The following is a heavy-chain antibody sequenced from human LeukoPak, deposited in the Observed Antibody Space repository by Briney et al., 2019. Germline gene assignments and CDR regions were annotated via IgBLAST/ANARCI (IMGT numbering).Heavy chain of an antibody. Sequence: GGSLRLSCTASGFTFGDYAMSWVRQAPGKGLEWVGFIRSKAYGGTTEYAASVKGRFTISRDDSKSIAYLQMNSLKTEDTAVYYCTRHAMELLWFGEPTQPAEYFQHWGQGTLVTVSS. J-gene: IGHJ1*01. D-gene: IGHD3-10*01. CDR3: TRHAMELLWFGEPTQPAEYFQH. V-gene: IGHV3-49*04. CDR2: IRSKAYGGTT. CDR1: GFTFGDYA.